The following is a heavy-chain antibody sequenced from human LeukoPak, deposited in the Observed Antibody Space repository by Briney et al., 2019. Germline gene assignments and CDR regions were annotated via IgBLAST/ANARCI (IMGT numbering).Heavy chain of an antibody. CDR1: GFDFDDYM. J-gene: IGHJ4*02. CDR2: ISWDGGTT. V-gene: IGHV3-43D*04. Sequence: PGGSLTLSCAASGFDFDDYMMHWVRQVPGKGLEWVSLISWDGGTTNYADYGKGRFTISRDNSKHSLYFLMNDLTGEGTAFYYCARGGYGGVFDYWRGGTVVSVS. CDR3: ARGGYGGVFDY. D-gene: IGHD4-23*01.